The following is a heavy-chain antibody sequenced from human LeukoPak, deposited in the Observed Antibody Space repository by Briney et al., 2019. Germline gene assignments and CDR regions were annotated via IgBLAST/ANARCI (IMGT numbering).Heavy chain of an antibody. V-gene: IGHV4-59*02. Sequence: SETLSLTCSVSGGSVSSYYWSWIRQPPGKGLEWMEYVYYAGSNNYNPSLKSGGTILVDKSKHQFSLQLSSVTAADTAVYYCASSYCSGGSCYSPPSPSFDYWGQGTLVTVSS. CDR2: VYYAGSN. J-gene: IGHJ4*02. CDR3: ASSYCSGGSCYSPPSPSFDY. D-gene: IGHD2-15*01. CDR1: GGSVSSYY.